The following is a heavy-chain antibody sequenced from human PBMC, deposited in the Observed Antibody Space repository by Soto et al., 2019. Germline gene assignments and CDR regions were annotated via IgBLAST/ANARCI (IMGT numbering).Heavy chain of an antibody. V-gene: IGHV4-4*07. D-gene: IGHD5-12*01. CDR1: GGSIRDYY. CDR2: MYISGTS. Sequence: QVQLQESGPGLVKPSETLSVTCSVSGGSIRDYYWAWIRQPAGKGLEWIGRMYISGTSKSKPSLKSRVTLSADTSVNQFSLTLSSVTAADTAIYYCARMYNSGFYRPEGDYYFYGMDVWGQGTTVTVSS. J-gene: IGHJ6*02. CDR3: ARMYNSGFYRPEGDYYFYGMDV.